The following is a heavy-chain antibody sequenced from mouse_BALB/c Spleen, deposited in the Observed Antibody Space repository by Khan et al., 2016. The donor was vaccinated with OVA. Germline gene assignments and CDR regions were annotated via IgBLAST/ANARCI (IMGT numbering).Heavy chain of an antibody. V-gene: IGHV5-15*02. CDR1: GFTLSDYG. J-gene: IGHJ3*01. D-gene: IGHD1-2*01. Sequence: EVELVESGGGLVQPGGSRKLSCAASGFTLSDYGMAWVRQAPGKGPEWVAFISDLAYSIYYADTVTGRFTLSREHVKNTLYLEMSSLRAADTAMYYCARGGGTAPFAYWGQGTLVTVSA. CDR3: ARGGGTAPFAY. CDR2: ISDLAYSI.